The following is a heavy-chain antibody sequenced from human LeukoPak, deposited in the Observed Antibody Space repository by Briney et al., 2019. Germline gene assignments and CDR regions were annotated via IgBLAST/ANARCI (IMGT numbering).Heavy chain of an antibody. CDR2: ISAYNGNT. D-gene: IGHD6-19*01. CDR1: GYTFTSYG. Sequence: ASVKVSCKASGYTFTSYGISWVRQAPGQGLEWMGWISAYNGNTNYAQKLQGQVTISADKSISTAYLQWSSLKASDTAMYYCARWAYSSGWPYWGQGTLVTVSS. V-gene: IGHV1-18*01. CDR3: ARWAYSSGWPY. J-gene: IGHJ4*02.